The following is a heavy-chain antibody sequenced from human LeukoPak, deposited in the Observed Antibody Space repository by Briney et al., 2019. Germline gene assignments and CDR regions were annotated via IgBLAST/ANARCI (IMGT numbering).Heavy chain of an antibody. CDR3: AKFGTYPGHVSYSYYYLDV. D-gene: IGHD1-26*01. J-gene: IGHJ6*03. V-gene: IGHV4-59*11. Sequence: SETLSLTCTVSGASISAHYWSWIRQPPGKGLEYIGDVYYTGTTNYNPSLQSRVTMSVDTSKNQFSLRLTSVTAADTAVYYCAKFGTYPGHVSYSYYYLDVWGKGTTVTVSS. CDR2: VYYTGTT. CDR1: GASISAHY.